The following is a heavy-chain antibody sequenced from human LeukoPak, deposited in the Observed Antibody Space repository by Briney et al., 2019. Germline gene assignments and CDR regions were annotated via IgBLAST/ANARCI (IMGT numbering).Heavy chain of an antibody. Sequence: MSGGSLRLSCAASGFTFSSYSMNWVRQAPGKGLEWVSSISSSSTYIYYADSLKGRFTISRDNAKNSLSLQMNSLRAEDTAVYYCARDTHCSSTSCYNVFDIWGQGTMVTVSS. D-gene: IGHD2-2*02. J-gene: IGHJ3*02. CDR3: ARDTHCSSTSCYNVFDI. V-gene: IGHV3-21*01. CDR2: ISSSSTYI. CDR1: GFTFSSYS.